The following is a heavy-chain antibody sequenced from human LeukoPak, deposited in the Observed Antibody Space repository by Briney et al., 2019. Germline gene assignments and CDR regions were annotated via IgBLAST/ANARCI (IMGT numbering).Heavy chain of an antibody. J-gene: IGHJ4*02. CDR1: GFTFSSYE. V-gene: IGHV4-34*01. D-gene: IGHD3-10*01. CDR2: INHSGNT. CDR3: AREIELRWFGESDY. Sequence: GSLRLSCAASGFTFSSYEMNWVRQAPGKGLEWIGEINHSGNTNYNPSLKSRVTMSVDTSKNQFSLKLRSVTAADTAVYYCAREIELRWFGESDYWGQGTLVTVSS.